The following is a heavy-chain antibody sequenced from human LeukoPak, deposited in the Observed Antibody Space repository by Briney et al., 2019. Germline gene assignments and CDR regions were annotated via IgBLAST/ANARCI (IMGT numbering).Heavy chain of an antibody. V-gene: IGHV3-9*01. CDR1: GFTFDDYA. CDR3: AKGVVITSPFDY. CDR2: ISWNSGSI. J-gene: IGHJ4*02. D-gene: IGHD3-3*01. Sequence: GGSLRLSCAASGFTFDDYAMRWVRQAPGNGLEWVSGISWNSGSIGYADSVKGRFTISRDNAKNSLYLQMNSLRAEDTALYYCAKGVVITSPFDYWGQGTLVTVSS.